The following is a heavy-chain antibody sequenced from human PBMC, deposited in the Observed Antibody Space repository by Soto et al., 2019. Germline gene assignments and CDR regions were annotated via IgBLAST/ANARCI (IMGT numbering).Heavy chain of an antibody. J-gene: IGHJ5*02. CDR3: ASSNYTLTAGSRWFDP. CDR2: IYHRGNT. CDR1: GGSISSGGYS. V-gene: IGHV4-30-2*01. D-gene: IGHD3-10*01. Sequence: TLSLTCDVSGGSISSGGYSWSWIRQPPGKGLEWIGYIYHRGNTYYNPSLKSRVTFSLDRAKNQFSLRLGSVTAADTAVYYCASSNYTLTAGSRWFDPWGQGTLVTVSS.